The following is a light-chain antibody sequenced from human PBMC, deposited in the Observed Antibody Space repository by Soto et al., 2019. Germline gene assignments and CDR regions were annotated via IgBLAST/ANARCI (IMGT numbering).Light chain of an antibody. Sequence: QSVLTQPPSASGAPGQRVTISCSGSSSNIGKNYVYWYQQVPGTAPKLLIHTNNQRPSGVPDRFSGSKSGTSASLAISGLRSEDEADYYCAAWDDSLSGRVFGGGTKLTVL. V-gene: IGLV1-47*02. CDR3: AAWDDSLSGRV. CDR1: SSNIGKNY. CDR2: TNN. J-gene: IGLJ3*02.